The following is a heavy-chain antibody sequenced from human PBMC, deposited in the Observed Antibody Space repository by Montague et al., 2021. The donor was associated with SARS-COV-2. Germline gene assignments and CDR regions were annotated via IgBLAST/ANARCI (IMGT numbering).Heavy chain of an antibody. CDR3: AAQSSGGYCSSSSCYVWFDP. Sequence: SETRSLTCTVSGGSISSSSYYWGWIRQPPGKGLEWIGSIHYSGSTYYNPSLKSRVTISVDTSKKHFSLKLSSVTAADTAVYFCAAQSSGGYCSSSSCYVWFDPWGQETLVTVSS. CDR1: GGSISSSSYY. J-gene: IGHJ5*02. V-gene: IGHV4-39*01. CDR2: IHYSGST. D-gene: IGHD2-2*01.